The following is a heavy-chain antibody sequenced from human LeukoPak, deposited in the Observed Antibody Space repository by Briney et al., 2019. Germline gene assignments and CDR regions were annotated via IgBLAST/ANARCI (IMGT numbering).Heavy chain of an antibody. CDR2: IKSEGGGGTA. D-gene: IGHD2-15*01. Sequence: KSGGSLRLSCAASGFNFKVAWMTWVRQAPGKGLEWIGRIKSEGGGGTADFAAPVQGRFTISRDDSKNTVYLQMNSLKTEDTAFYYCAKVKDMTSWAFDYWGQGTLVTVSP. CDR3: AKVKDMTSWAFDY. J-gene: IGHJ4*02. V-gene: IGHV3-15*01. CDR1: GFNFKVAW.